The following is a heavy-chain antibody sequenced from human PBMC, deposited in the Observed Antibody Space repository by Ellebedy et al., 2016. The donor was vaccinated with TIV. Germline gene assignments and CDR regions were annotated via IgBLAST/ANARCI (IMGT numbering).Heavy chain of an antibody. CDR3: AREGLWFGDLDY. CDR1: GFTFSSYS. Sequence: GESLKISCAASGFTFSSYSMNWVRQAPGKGLEWVSSISSTSSFIYYADLVKGRFTISRDNAKNSLYLQMNSLRAEDTAVYYCAREGLWFGDLDYWGQGTLVTVSS. D-gene: IGHD3-10*01. CDR2: ISSTSSFI. J-gene: IGHJ4*02. V-gene: IGHV3-21*01.